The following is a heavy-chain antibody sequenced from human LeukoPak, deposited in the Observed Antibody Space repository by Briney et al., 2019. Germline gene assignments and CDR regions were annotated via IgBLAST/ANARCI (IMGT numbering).Heavy chain of an antibody. V-gene: IGHV5-51*01. D-gene: IGHD7-27*01. J-gene: IGHJ4*02. CDR1: GYSFTNYW. CDR3: ARPNWGNTLDY. Sequence: GESPRISCKASGYSFTNYWIGWMRQMPGIGLEWMGIVYPGDSDTIYSPSFQGQVTISADKSISTAYLQWSSLQASDTAMYYCARPNWGNTLDYWGQGTLVTVSS. CDR2: VYPGDSDT.